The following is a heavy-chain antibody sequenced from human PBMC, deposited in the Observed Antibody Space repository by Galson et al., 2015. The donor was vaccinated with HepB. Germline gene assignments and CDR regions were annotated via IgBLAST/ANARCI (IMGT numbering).Heavy chain of an antibody. D-gene: IGHD2-2*01. CDR1: GYTFTSYG. V-gene: IGHV1-18*01. CDR3: ARMSGVPALGNYYYYYMDV. CDR2: ISAYNGNT. J-gene: IGHJ6*03. Sequence: SVKVSCKASGYTFTSYGISWVRQAPGQGLEWMGWISAYNGNTNYAQKLQGRVTMTTDTSTSTAYMELRSLRSDVTAVYYCARMSGVPALGNYYYYYMDVWGKGTTVTVSS.